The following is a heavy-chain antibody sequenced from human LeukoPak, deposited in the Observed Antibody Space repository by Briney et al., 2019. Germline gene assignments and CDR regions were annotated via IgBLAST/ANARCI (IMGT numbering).Heavy chain of an antibody. CDR3: ARALADGYNFPPFDY. Sequence: GGSLRLSCAASGFIFSTYAMSWVRQAPGKGLEWVSVISGSGGNTYYADSVKGRFTISRDSSKNTLYLQMNSLEAEDTAVYFCARALADGYNFPPFDYWGQGTLVTVSS. J-gene: IGHJ4*02. V-gene: IGHV3-23*01. CDR2: ISGSGGNT. CDR1: GFIFSTYA. D-gene: IGHD5-24*01.